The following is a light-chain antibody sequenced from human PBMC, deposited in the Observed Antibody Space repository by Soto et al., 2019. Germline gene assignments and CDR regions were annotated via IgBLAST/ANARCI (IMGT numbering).Light chain of an antibody. V-gene: IGKV1-39*01. J-gene: IGKJ4*01. CDR3: QQSHSTPLT. Sequence: DLQMTQSPSSLSATVGDRVTITCRASQSITNYLNWYQQKPGKAPNLLIYAASSLQTGVPSRFSGSGSGTDLTLTISSLQTEDFATYYCQQSHSTPLTFGGGTKVEIK. CDR2: AAS. CDR1: QSITNY.